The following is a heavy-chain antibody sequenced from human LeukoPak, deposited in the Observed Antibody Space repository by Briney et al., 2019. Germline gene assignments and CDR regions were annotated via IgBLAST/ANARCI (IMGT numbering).Heavy chain of an antibody. CDR2: IYYTGTT. J-gene: IGHJ5*02. CDR3: ARGFSEHYDFWSGYYKGGFDP. V-gene: IGHV4-59*01. CDR1: GDSTNTYF. D-gene: IGHD3-3*01. Sequence: PSETLSLTCTISGDSTNTYFWSWIRQPPGKGLEWIGYIYYTGTTNYNPSLKSRVTISVDTSKNQFSLKVSSVTAADTGVYYCARGFSEHYDFWSGYYKGGFDPWGQGTLVTVSS.